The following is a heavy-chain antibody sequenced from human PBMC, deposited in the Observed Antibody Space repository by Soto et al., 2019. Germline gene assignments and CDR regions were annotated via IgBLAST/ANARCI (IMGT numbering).Heavy chain of an antibody. CDR2: LSWNSDTI. Sequence: EVQLVESGGRLVQPGRSLTLSCAASGFTFHDYAMHWVRQAPGEGLEWVSALSWNSDTIAYADSVRGRFTIARDNAKNSLYLQMNSLRTEDTAFYYCAKITFGDYERYLDHWGQGTLVTVAS. J-gene: IGHJ4*02. CDR3: AKITFGDYERYLDH. D-gene: IGHD4-17*01. CDR1: GFTFHDYA. V-gene: IGHV3-9*01.